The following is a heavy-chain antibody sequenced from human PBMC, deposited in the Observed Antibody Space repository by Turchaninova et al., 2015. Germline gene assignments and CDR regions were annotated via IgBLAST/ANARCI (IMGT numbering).Heavy chain of an antibody. Sequence: RRWAEVMFSGRASGNTVTSNYKHWGRQAPGQGLEWMGIINPSGGSTSYAQKFQGRVTMTRDTSTSTVYMELSSLRSEDTAVYYCARVTYYYDSSGYYPGHFDYWGQGTLVTVSS. V-gene: IGHV1-46*01. CDR1: GNTVTSNY. D-gene: IGHD3-22*01. CDR2: INPSGGST. CDR3: ARVTYYYDSSGYYPGHFDY. J-gene: IGHJ4*02.